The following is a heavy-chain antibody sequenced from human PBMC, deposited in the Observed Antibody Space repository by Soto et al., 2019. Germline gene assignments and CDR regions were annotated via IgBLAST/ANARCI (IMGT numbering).Heavy chain of an antibody. CDR3: ARVGLPRAFDI. Sequence: TLSLTFTVSGDSISSGGYYWSWIRQHPGKGLERIGYIYYSGSTYYNPSLKSRVTISVDTSKNQFSLKLSSVTAADTAVYYCARVGLPRAFDIWGQGTMVTVSS. CDR2: IYYSGST. J-gene: IGHJ3*02. CDR1: GDSISSGGYY. V-gene: IGHV4-31*03. D-gene: IGHD4-17*01.